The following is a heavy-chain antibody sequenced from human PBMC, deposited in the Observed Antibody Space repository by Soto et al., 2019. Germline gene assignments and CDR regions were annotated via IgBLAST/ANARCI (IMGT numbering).Heavy chain of an antibody. J-gene: IGHJ6*02. V-gene: IGHV1-46*01. CDR3: AKVGERAGDPDLDYYYYGMEV. Sequence: QVQLVQSGAEVKKPGASVKVSCKASGYTFTSYYLHWVRQAPGQGLEWMGIINPTGGGRTTYAQNVQGSVTMTRDTSTNTVYMELSSLRSEDTAVYYCAKVGERAGDPDLDYYYYGMEVWGHGTSVTVSS. CDR1: GYTFTSYY. D-gene: IGHD4-17*01. CDR2: INPTGGGRT.